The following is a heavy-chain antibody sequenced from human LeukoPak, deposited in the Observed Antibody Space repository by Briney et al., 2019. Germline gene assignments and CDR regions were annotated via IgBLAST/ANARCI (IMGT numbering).Heavy chain of an antibody. CDR3: ARGPRGFWYFDF. CDR2: IYYSGST. CDR1: GGSISSYY. D-gene: IGHD3-10*01. V-gene: IGHV4-59*01. Sequence: SETLSLTCTVSGGSISSYYWSWIRQPPGKGLEWIGSIYYSGSTNYNPSLTSRVTISVDTSKNQFSLNLRAVTAADTAVYYCARGPRGFWYFDFWGRGTLVTVSS. J-gene: IGHJ2*01.